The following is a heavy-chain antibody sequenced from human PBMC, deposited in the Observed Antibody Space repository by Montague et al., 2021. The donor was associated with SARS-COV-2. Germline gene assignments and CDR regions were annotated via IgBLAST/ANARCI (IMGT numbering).Heavy chain of an antibody. Sequence: SETLSLTCSVSGGSMSSYHWFWIRQPPGKGLEWIGYVSYRGSTNYNLSLKSRVTISLDTSKNRFSLRVTSVTAADTAVYYCARDVRYYYDQWGQGILVTVSS. V-gene: IGHV4-59*01. CDR2: VSYRGST. D-gene: IGHD3-10*01. CDR3: ARDVRYYYDQ. J-gene: IGHJ4*02. CDR1: GGSMSSYH.